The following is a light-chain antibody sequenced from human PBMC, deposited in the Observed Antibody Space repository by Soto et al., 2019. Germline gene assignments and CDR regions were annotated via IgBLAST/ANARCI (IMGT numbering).Light chain of an antibody. CDR3: QTWGTGIVV. V-gene: IGLV4-69*01. CDR2: LNSDGSH. J-gene: IGLJ2*01. Sequence: QSVLTQSPSASASLGASVKLTCTLSSGHSSYAIAWLQQQPEKGPRYLMKLNSDGSHSKGDGIPDRFSGSSSGAERYLTISSLQSEDEADYYCQTWGTGIVVFGGGTQLTVL. CDR1: SGHSSYA.